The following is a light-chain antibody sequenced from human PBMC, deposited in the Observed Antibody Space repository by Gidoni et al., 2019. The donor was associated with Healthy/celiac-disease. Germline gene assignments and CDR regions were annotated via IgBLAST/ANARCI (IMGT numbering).Light chain of an antibody. Sequence: IVMTQSPLSLHVTPGEPASISCRSSQSLLHSNGYNYLDWYLQKPGQSPQLLIYFVSNRASGVPDRFSGSGSGTDFTLKISRVEAKDVGVYYCMQAIQTPRTFGQGTKVEIK. CDR2: FVS. CDR3: MQAIQTPRT. CDR1: QSLLHSNGYNY. V-gene: IGKV2-28*01. J-gene: IGKJ1*01.